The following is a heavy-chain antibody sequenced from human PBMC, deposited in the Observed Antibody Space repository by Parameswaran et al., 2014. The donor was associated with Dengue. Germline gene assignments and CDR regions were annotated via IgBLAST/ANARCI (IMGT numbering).Heavy chain of an antibody. Sequence: ASETLSLTCAVYGGSFSGYYWSWIRQPPGKGLEWIGEINHSGSTNYNPSLKSRVTISVDTSKNQFSLKLSSVTAADTAVYYCARPRCSSTSCYKFRRNYYFDYWGQGTLVTVSS. J-gene: IGHJ4*02. D-gene: IGHD2-2*02. CDR2: INHSGST. CDR1: GGSFSGYY. V-gene: IGHV4-34*01. CDR3: ARPRCSSTSCYKFRRNYYFDY.